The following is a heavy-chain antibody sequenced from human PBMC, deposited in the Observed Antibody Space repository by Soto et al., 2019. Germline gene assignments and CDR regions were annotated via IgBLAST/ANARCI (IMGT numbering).Heavy chain of an antibody. D-gene: IGHD3-22*01. J-gene: IGHJ4*02. V-gene: IGHV4-31*03. Sequence: SETLSLTCTVSGGSISSGGYYWSWIRQHPVKGLEWIGYIYYSGSTYYNPSLKSRVTISVDTSKNQFSLKLSSVTAADTAVYYCARLYYYDSSGYYTLDYWGQGTLVTVSS. CDR2: IYYSGST. CDR1: GGSISSGGYY. CDR3: ARLYYYDSSGYYTLDY.